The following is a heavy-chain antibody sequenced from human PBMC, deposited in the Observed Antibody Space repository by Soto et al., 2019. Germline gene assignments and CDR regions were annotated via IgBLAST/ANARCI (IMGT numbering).Heavy chain of an antibody. CDR1: GFTFDSYG. CDR3: AKTGAWALLGALYH. Sequence: GGSLRLSCAASGFTFDSYGMSWVRQAPGKGLEWVSTITGRGHSTYYADSVMCSFTISRDNSKNTLDLHMSSLRYDDTAVYYCAKTGAWALLGALYHWGQGTMVTVSS. CDR2: ITGRGHST. D-gene: IGHD7-27*01. J-gene: IGHJ5*02. V-gene: IGHV3-23*01.